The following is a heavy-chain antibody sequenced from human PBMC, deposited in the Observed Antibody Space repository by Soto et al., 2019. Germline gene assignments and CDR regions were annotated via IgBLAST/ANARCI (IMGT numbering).Heavy chain of an antibody. CDR2: IIPIFGTT. Sequence: QVQLVQSGAEVKKPGSSVKVSCKASGGTFSNYAISWVRQAPGQGLEWMGGIIPIFGTTNYAQRFQGRVTITADEAXSTAYMELSSLRSEDTAVYYCARVSSSWYKDYFDYWGQGTLVTVSS. CDR3: ARVSSSWYKDYFDY. D-gene: IGHD6-13*01. J-gene: IGHJ4*02. CDR1: GGTFSNYA. V-gene: IGHV1-69*12.